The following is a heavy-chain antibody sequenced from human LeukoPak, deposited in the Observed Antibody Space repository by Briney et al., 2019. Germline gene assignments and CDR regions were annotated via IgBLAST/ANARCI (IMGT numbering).Heavy chain of an antibody. J-gene: IGHJ5*02. CDR1: GYTFTSYG. CDR2: ISAYNGNT. D-gene: IGHD3-9*01. CDR3: ARGNRYFDWLIWFDP. V-gene: IGHV1-18*01. Sequence: GASVKVSCKASGYTFTSYGISWVRQAPGQGLEWMGWISAYNGNTNYAQKLQGRVTMTTDTSTSTAYMELRSLRSDDTAVYYCARGNRYFDWLIWFDPWGQGTLVTVSS.